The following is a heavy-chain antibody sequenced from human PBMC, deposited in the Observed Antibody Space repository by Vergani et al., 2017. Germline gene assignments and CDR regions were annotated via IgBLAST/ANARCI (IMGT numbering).Heavy chain of an antibody. D-gene: IGHD1-1*01. V-gene: IGHV3-64*01. CDR3: ARGGARGTTLSTTWFDS. Sequence: EVNLVESGGGLVQPGGSLRLSCAASGFTFRNYIMHWVRQTPGRGLEYVSGISRDGGYTYHANSVRGRFTISRDNSKNTVYLQMGSLETEDTAVYYCARGGARGTTLSTTWFDSWGQGTLVTVSS. J-gene: IGHJ5*01. CDR2: ISRDGGYT. CDR1: GFTFRNYI.